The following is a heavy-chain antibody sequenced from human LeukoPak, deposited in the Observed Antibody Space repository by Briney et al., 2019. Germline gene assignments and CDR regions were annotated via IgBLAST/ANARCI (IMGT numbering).Heavy chain of an antibody. Sequence: SETLSLTCTVSGGSISSSSYYWGWIRQPPGKGLEWIGSIYYSGSTYYNPSLKSRVTISVDTSKNQFSLKLSSVTAADTAVYYCARGSGRVLRYFDWLLQTYYYYYYMDVWGKGTTVTISS. J-gene: IGHJ6*03. CDR1: GGSISSSSYY. CDR2: IYYSGST. CDR3: ARGSGRVLRYFDWLLQTYYYYYYMDV. V-gene: IGHV4-39*07. D-gene: IGHD3-9*01.